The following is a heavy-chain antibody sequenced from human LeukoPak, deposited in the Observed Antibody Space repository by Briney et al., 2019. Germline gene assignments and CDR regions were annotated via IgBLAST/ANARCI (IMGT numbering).Heavy chain of an antibody. CDR1: GFTFSSYA. CDR2: ISGSGGST. V-gene: IGHV3-23*01. CDR3: AKGRIDYGDYVYFDY. J-gene: IGHJ4*02. D-gene: IGHD4-17*01. Sequence: GGSLRLSCAASGFTFSSYAMSWVRQAPGEGLEWVSAISGSGGSTYYADPVKGRFTISRDNSKNTLYLQMNSLRAEDTAVYYCAKGRIDYGDYVYFDYWGQGTLVTVPS.